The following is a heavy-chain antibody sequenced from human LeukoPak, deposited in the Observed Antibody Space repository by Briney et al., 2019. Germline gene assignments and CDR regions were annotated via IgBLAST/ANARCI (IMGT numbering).Heavy chain of an antibody. CDR3: ARDSAYYYDSSGYYYYRRFDY. CDR2: ISSSSSYI. V-gene: IGHV3-21*01. CDR1: GFTFSSYG. D-gene: IGHD3-22*01. Sequence: GRSLRLSCAASGFTFSSYGMHWVRQAPGKGLEWVSSISSSSSYIYYADSVKGRFTISRDNAKNSLYLQMNSLRAEDTAVYYCARDSAYYYDSSGYYYYRRFDYWGQGTLVTVSS. J-gene: IGHJ4*02.